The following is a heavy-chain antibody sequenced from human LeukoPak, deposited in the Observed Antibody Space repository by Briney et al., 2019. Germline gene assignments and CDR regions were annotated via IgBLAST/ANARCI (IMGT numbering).Heavy chain of an antibody. V-gene: IGHV3-7*01. D-gene: IGHD3-3*01. Sequence: GGSLSLSCAASGFPFSRYWMTWVRQAPGRGLEWVANIKQDGSEKYYVGSVMGRFTISRDNAKNSLFLQMNSLRAEDTAVYYCARPHSISGDDAFDIWGHGTMVSVSS. CDR2: IKQDGSEK. CDR1: GFPFSRYW. CDR3: ARPHSISGDDAFDI. J-gene: IGHJ3*02.